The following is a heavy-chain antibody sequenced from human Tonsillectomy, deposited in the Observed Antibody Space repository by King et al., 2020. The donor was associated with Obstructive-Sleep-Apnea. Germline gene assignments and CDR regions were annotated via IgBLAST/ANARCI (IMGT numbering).Heavy chain of an antibody. Sequence: VQLVESGGGVVHPGGSLRLSCVASGFTFSNYGMHWVRQAPGKGLEWVAFIRYDGSNKYYADSVRGRFTISRDNSKNTLYLQMNSLRAEDTAVYYCAKAGELPAGYYYYGLDVWGQGTTVTVSS. CDR3: AKAGELPAGYYYYGLDV. CDR2: IRYDGSNK. CDR1: GFTFSNYG. D-gene: IGHD1-26*01. J-gene: IGHJ6*02. V-gene: IGHV3-30*02.